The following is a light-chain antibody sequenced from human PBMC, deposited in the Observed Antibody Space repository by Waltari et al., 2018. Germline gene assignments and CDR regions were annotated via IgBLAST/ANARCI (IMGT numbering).Light chain of an antibody. Sequence: HRPGRVPRQSLKVISDGSHNRGAGIPERFSGSNSGAEHSLTISSPQAEDEADYYCQTGGHSTWVFGGGTKLTVL. V-gene: IGLV4-69*01. CDR3: QTGGHSTWV. CDR2: VISDGSH. J-gene: IGLJ3*02.